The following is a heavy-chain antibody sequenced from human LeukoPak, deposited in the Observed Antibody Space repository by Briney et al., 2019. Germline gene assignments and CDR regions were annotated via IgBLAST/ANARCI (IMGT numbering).Heavy chain of an antibody. D-gene: IGHD2-21*02. V-gene: IGHV3-23*01. CDR3: AKQDAYCGGDCYSIDY. J-gene: IGHJ4*02. Sequence: AGGSLRLSCAASGFTFSSYAMSWVRQAPGKGLEWVSAISGSGGSTYYADSAKGRFTISRDNSKNTLYLQMNSLRAEDTAVYYCAKQDAYCGGDCYSIDYWGQGTLVTVSS. CDR1: GFTFSSYA. CDR2: ISGSGGST.